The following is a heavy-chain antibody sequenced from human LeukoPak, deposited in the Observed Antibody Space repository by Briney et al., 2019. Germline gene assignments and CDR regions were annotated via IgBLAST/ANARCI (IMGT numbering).Heavy chain of an antibody. J-gene: IGHJ4*02. V-gene: IGHV1-18*01. CDR2: ISAYNGNT. CDR1: GYTFTSYG. Sequence: AASVKVSCKASGYTFTSYGISWVRQAPGQGLEWMGWISAYNGNTNYAQKLQGRVTMTTDTSTSTAYMELRSLRSDDTAVYYCATVPPIPITEYYFDYWGQGTLVTVSS. D-gene: IGHD5-24*01. CDR3: ATVPPIPITEYYFDY.